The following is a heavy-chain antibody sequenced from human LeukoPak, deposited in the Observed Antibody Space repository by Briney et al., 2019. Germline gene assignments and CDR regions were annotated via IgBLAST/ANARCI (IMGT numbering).Heavy chain of an antibody. J-gene: IGHJ4*02. CDR3: ARDRTSRRLSN. CDR2: IIPIFGTA. CDR1: GGTLSSYA. V-gene: IGHV1-69*05. Sequence: SVKVSCKASGGTLSSYAISWVRQAPGQGLEWMGGIIPIFGTANYAQKFQGRVTITTDESTSTAYMELSSLRSEDTAVYYCARDRTSRRLSNWGQGTLVTVSS. D-gene: IGHD1-14*01.